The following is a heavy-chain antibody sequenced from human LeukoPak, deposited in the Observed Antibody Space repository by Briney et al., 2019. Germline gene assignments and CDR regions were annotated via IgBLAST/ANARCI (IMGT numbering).Heavy chain of an antibody. D-gene: IGHD2-2*01. CDR2: IIPIFGTA. CDR1: GGTFSSYA. V-gene: IGHV1-69*01. Sequence: GSSVKVSCKASGGTFSSYAISWVRQAPGQGLEWMGGIIPIFGTANYAQKFQGRVTITADESTSTAFMELSSLRSEDTAVYYCARGAWYQLLPFDYWGQGTLVTVSS. CDR3: ARGAWYQLLPFDY. J-gene: IGHJ4*02.